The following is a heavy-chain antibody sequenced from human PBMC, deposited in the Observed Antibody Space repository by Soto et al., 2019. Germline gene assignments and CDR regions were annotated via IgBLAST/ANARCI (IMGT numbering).Heavy chain of an antibody. CDR2: IYHSGST. CDR3: ARGSTRITIFGVLRNSKRNWFDP. J-gene: IGHJ5*02. Sequence: SETLSLTCAVSSGSISSSNWWSWVRQPPGKGLEWIGEIYHSGSTNYNPSLKSRVTISVDKSKNQFSLKLSSVTAADTAVYYCARGSTRITIFGVLRNSKRNWFDPWGQGTLVTVSS. CDR1: SGSISSSNW. V-gene: IGHV4-4*02. D-gene: IGHD3-3*01.